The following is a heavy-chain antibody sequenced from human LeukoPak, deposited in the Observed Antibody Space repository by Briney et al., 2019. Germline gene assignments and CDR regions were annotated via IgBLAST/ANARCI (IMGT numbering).Heavy chain of an antibody. CDR2: IYTSGST. CDR3: ARGVVEQWLVYTPPYYFDY. V-gene: IGHV4-61*02. CDR1: GGSISSGSYY. D-gene: IGHD6-19*01. J-gene: IGHJ4*02. Sequence: SETLSLTCTVSGGSISSGSYYWSWIRQPAGKGLEWIGRIYTSGSTSYNPSLKSRVTISVDTSKNQFSLKLSSVTAADTAVYYCARGVVEQWLVYTPPYYFDYWGQGTLVTVSS.